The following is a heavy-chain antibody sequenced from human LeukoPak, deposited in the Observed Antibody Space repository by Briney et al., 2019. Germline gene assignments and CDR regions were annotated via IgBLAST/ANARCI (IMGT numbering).Heavy chain of an antibody. V-gene: IGHV4-59*08. D-gene: IGHD2-15*01. CDR2: IYYSGNT. J-gene: IGHJ6*02. CDR3: ERQLYCSGGTSYSEHYYYDMDV. Sequence: SETLSLTCTVSGGSISSEYCLCIRQPPGKGLEWIGYIYYSGNTNYNPSLKSRVTISVETSKNQFSLKLSSVTAADTAVYYCERQLYCSGGTSYSEHYYYDMDVWGQGTTVTVSS. CDR1: GGSISSEY.